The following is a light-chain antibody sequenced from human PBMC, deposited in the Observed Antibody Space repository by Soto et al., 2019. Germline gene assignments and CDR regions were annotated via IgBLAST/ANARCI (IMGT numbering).Light chain of an antibody. CDR3: QQYYSYQRT. CDR1: QGISSY. V-gene: IGKV1-8*01. Sequence: AIRMTQSPSSLSASTGDRVTITCQASQGISSYLAWYQQKPGKAPKLLIYAASTLQSGVPSRFSGSGSGTDLPLTISCLQSEDFATYYCQQYYSYQRTFGQGTKVEIK. CDR2: AAS. J-gene: IGKJ1*01.